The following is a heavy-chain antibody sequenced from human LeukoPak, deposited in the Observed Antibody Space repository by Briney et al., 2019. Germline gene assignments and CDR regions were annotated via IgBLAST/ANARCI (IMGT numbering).Heavy chain of an antibody. V-gene: IGHV3-64D*09. CDR2: ISRNGGST. D-gene: IGHD4/OR15-4a*01. J-gene: IGHJ5*01. Sequence: GGSLSLSCSASGFTFNTYAMHWVRQAPGKGLEHISVISRNGGSTRYADSVKGRFVISRDNSKNTLYLQMRSLRSDDTALYYCVKDGVDYGENGWFDSWGQGTLVTVSS. CDR1: GFTFNTYA. CDR3: VKDGVDYGENGWFDS.